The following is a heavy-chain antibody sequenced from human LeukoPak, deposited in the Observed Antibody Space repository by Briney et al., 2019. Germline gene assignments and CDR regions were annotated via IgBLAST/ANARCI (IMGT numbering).Heavy chain of an antibody. D-gene: IGHD3-22*01. CDR1: GYTFTSYG. V-gene: IGHV1-18*01. J-gene: IGHJ6*02. CDR3: ARDAYYDSSGSYYYGMDV. Sequence: GASVKVSRKASGYTFTSYGISWVRQAPGQGLEWMGWISAYNGNTNYAQKLQGRVTMTTDTSTSTAYMELRSLRSDDTAVYYCARDAYYDSSGSYYYGMDVWGQGTTVTVSS. CDR2: ISAYNGNT.